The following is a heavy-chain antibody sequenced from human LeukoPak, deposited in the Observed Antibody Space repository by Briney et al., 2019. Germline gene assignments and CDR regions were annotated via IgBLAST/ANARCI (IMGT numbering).Heavy chain of an antibody. V-gene: IGHV4-59*08. J-gene: IGHJ5*02. D-gene: IGHD2/OR15-2a*01. CDR1: GGSITGYY. CDR3: ARLTKFLTTYYPTP. Sequence: PSETLSLTCTVSGGSITGYYWSWIRQPPGKGLEWVGYIFSSGSTNYNPSLKSRVTISLDTSKSQFSLKLISVTASDTAVYYCARLTKFLTTYYPTPWGQGTLVTVSS. CDR2: IFSSGST.